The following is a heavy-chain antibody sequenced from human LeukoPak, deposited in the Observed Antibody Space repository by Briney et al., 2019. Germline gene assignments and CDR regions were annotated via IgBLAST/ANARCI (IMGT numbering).Heavy chain of an antibody. CDR3: ARHPARGYSYGYDY. V-gene: IGHV4-59*08. D-gene: IGHD5-18*01. Sequence: SETLSLTCTVSGGSISSFYWSWIRQPPGKGLEWIGYIYYSGTTNYNPSLKSRVIISVDTSKNQFSLKLSSVTAADTAVYYCARHPARGYSYGYDYWGQGTLVTVSS. CDR1: GGSISSFY. J-gene: IGHJ4*02. CDR2: IYYSGTT.